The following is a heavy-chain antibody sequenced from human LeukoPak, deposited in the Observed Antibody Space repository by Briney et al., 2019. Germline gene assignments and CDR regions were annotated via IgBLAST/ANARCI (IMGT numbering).Heavy chain of an antibody. J-gene: IGHJ6*03. CDR1: GFTFSSYS. CDR2: INSNSGNI. V-gene: IGHV3-21*01. Sequence: GGSLRLSCAASGFTFSSYSMNWVRQAPGKGLEWVSSINSNSGNIQYADSVTGRFTVSRDNAKNSLSLQMNSLRAEDTAVYYCARLYYGSGSYLNYYTDVWGKGTTVIVSS. D-gene: IGHD3-10*01. CDR3: ARLYYGSGSYLNYYTDV.